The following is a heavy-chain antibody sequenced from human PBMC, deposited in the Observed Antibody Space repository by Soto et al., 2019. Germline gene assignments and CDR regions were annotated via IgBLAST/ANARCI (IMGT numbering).Heavy chain of an antibody. D-gene: IGHD1-1*01. CDR1: GFPFSTYS. CDR3: ARGVKANWALVAFDI. CDR2: ISSSGTYI. Sequence: GGSLRLSCAASGFPFSTYSMNWVRQAPGKGLEWVSSISSSGTYIYYADSVKGRFAISRDNAKNPLYLQMSSLRAEDTAVYYCARGVKANWALVAFDIWGQGTMVTVSS. V-gene: IGHV3-21*01. J-gene: IGHJ3*02.